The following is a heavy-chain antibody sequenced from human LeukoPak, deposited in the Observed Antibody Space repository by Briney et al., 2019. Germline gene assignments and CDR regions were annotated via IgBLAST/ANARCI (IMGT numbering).Heavy chain of an antibody. CDR3: ARDRGSSWYASSLPPTAGMDV. CDR2: IYSGGST. J-gene: IGHJ6*02. Sequence: GGSLRLSCAASGFTVSSNYMSWVRQAPGKGLEWVSVIYSGGSTYYADSVKGRFTISRDNSKNTLYLQMNSLRAEDTAVYYCARDRGSSWYASSLPPTAGMDVWGQGTTVTVSS. V-gene: IGHV3-66*01. D-gene: IGHD6-13*01. CDR1: GFTVSSNY.